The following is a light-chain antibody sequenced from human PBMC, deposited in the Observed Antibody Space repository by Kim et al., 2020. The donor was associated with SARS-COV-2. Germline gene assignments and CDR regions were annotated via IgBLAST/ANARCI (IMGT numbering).Light chain of an antibody. Sequence: GERATLSCRASQSVSSSYLAWYQPKPGQAPRLLIYGASSRATGIPDRFSGSGSGTDFTLTISRLEPEDFAVYYCQQYGSPPGLFTFGPGTKVDIK. CDR1: QSVSSSY. CDR3: QQYGSPPGLFT. V-gene: IGKV3-20*01. CDR2: GAS. J-gene: IGKJ3*01.